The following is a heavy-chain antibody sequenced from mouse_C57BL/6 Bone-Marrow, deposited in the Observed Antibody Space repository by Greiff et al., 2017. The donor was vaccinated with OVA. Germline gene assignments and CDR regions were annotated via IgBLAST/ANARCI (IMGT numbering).Heavy chain of an antibody. Sequence: VQGVESGPGLVQPSQSLSITCTVSGFSLTSYGVHWVRQSPGKGLEWLGVIWRGGSTDYNAAFMSRLSITKDNSKSQVFFKMNSLQADDTAIYYCATYYDYDGDYAMDYWGQGTSVTVSS. J-gene: IGHJ4*01. D-gene: IGHD2-4*01. CDR2: IWRGGST. CDR1: GFSLTSYG. CDR3: ATYYDYDGDYAMDY. V-gene: IGHV2-5*01.